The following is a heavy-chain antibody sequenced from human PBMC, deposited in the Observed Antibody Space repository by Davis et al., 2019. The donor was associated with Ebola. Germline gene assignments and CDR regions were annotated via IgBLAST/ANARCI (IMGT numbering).Heavy chain of an antibody. J-gene: IGHJ4*02. D-gene: IGHD1-1*01. CDR3: STVED. V-gene: IGHV3-15*01. CDR1: GFIFSSFW. CDR2: IKSKADGGTA. Sequence: GESLKISCATSGFIFSSFWMSWVRQAPGKGLEWIGRIKSKADGGTAEYAAPVKGRFTISRDDSKNMVYLQMESLKIEDTAVYYCSTVEDWGQGTVVAVSS.